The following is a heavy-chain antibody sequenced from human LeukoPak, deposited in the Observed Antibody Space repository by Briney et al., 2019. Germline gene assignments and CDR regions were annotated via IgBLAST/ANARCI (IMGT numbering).Heavy chain of an antibody. Sequence: SETLSLTCAVYGGSFSGYYWSWIRQPPGKGLEWIGEINHSGSTNYNPSLKSRVTISVDTSKNQFSLKLSSVTAADTAVYYCARGRVRIFGVVTDAFDIWGQGTMVTVSS. J-gene: IGHJ3*02. V-gene: IGHV4-34*01. CDR2: INHSGST. D-gene: IGHD3-3*01. CDR1: GGSFSGYY. CDR3: ARGRVRIFGVVTDAFDI.